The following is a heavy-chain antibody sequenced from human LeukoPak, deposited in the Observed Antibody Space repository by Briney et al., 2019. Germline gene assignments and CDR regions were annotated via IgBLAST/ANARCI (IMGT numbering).Heavy chain of an antibody. CDR3: ARAGIVATMNADWFDP. Sequence: GASVKVSCKASGYTFTSYDINWVRQASGQGLEWMGWMNPNSGNTGYAQKFQGRVTMTRDTSISTAYMELSSLRSEDTAVYYCARAGIVATMNADWFDPWGQGTLVTVFS. D-gene: IGHD5-12*01. CDR1: GYTFTSYD. V-gene: IGHV1-8*01. J-gene: IGHJ5*02. CDR2: MNPNSGNT.